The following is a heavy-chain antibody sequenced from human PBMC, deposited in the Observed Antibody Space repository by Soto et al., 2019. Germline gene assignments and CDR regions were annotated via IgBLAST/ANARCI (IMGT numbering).Heavy chain of an antibody. V-gene: IGHV1-69*02. J-gene: IGHJ4*02. CDR2: IIPILGIA. CDR3: ARGTGLSDYVFVFDY. D-gene: IGHD1-26*01. CDR1: GGTFSSYT. Sequence: ASVKVYCKASGGTFSSYTISWVRQAPGQGLEWMGRIIPILGIANYAQKFQGRVTITADRSTSTAYMELSSLRSEDTAVYYCARGTGLSDYVFVFDYWGQGTLVTVSS.